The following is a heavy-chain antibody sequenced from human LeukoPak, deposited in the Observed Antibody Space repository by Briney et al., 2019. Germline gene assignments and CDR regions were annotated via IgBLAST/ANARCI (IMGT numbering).Heavy chain of an antibody. CDR2: IHPSGMM. CDR3: SRGLDSRKLGY. CDR1: AASFNSDDQS. J-gene: IGHJ4*02. D-gene: IGHD3-22*01. V-gene: IGHV4-31*03. Sequence: PSETLSLACTVSAASFNSDDQSWNWIRQSPGKGLEWIGSIHPSGMMYNNPSLESRVTMSRDTSKNQLSLNLNSVTAADTAVYFCSRGLDSRKLGYWGQGILVTVSS.